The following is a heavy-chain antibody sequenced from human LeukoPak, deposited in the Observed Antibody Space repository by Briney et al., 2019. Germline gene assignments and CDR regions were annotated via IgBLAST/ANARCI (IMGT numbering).Heavy chain of an antibody. D-gene: IGHD3-22*01. Sequence: PGGSLRLSCAASGFTLSSYYMSWVRQAPGKGLEWVSVIYSGGSTYYADSVKGRFTISRDNSKNTLYLQMNSLRAEDTAVYYCARGHFDSSGSYYYYYYMDVWGKGTTVTVSS. V-gene: IGHV3-53*05. CDR3: ARGHFDSSGSYYYYYYMDV. CDR2: IYSGGST. CDR1: GFTLSSYY. J-gene: IGHJ6*03.